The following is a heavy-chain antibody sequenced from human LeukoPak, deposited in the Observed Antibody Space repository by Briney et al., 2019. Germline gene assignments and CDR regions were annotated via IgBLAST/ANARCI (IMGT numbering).Heavy chain of an antibody. CDR2: IYPGYSDG. CDR3: VRLTSSLDY. J-gene: IGHJ4*02. CDR1: GYKLTNNW. D-gene: IGHD6-13*01. Sequence: GESLQISCKISGYKLTNNWIGWVRQLPGKGLEWMGLIYPGYSDGKYSPPFQGQVTLSVDASISTAYLHLSGLRASDTAIYYCVRLTSSLDYWGQGTLVTVSS. V-gene: IGHV5-51*01.